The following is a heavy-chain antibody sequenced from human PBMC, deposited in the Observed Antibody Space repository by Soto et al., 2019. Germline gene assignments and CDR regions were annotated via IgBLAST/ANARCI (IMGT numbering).Heavy chain of an antibody. V-gene: IGHV3-30*18. D-gene: IGHD3-22*01. CDR2: ISYDGSNK. Sequence: GGSLRLSCAASGFTFSSYGMHWVRQAPGKGLEWVAVISYDGSNKYYADSVKGRFTISRDNSKNTLYLQMNSLRAEDTAVYYCAKDCTVIVVVPDAFDIWGQGTMVTVSS. CDR1: GFTFSSYG. CDR3: AKDCTVIVVVPDAFDI. J-gene: IGHJ3*02.